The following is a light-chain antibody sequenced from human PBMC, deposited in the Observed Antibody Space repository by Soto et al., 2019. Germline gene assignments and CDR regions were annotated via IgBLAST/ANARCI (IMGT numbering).Light chain of an antibody. J-gene: IGKJ4*01. CDR3: QQYNSYPFT. V-gene: IGKV1-5*01. Sequence: DIQMTQSPSTLPASVGDRVTITCRASQSISSWLAWYQQKPGKAPKLLIYDASSLESGVPSRFSGSGSGTEFTLTISSLQPDDFATYYCQQYNSYPFTLGGGTKVDIK. CDR1: QSISSW. CDR2: DAS.